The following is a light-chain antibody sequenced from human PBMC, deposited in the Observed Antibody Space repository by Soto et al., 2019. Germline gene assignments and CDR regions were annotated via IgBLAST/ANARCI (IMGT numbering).Light chain of an antibody. CDR3: QHYSNLIT. CDR1: QDVSNY. J-gene: IGKJ5*01. Sequence: DIQMTQSASSLSASVGHRVTITCQASQDVSNYLNWYQQKLGKATKLLIYDASNLETGVPSRFSGSGSGTYFSFTISRLHHDYFATYYCQHYSNLITFGQGTRVDIK. V-gene: IGKV1-33*01. CDR2: DAS.